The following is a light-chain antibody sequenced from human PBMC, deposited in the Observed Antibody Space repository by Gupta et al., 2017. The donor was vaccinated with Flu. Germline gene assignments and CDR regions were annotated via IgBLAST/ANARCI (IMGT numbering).Light chain of an antibody. Sequence: DIQMTQSPSSLSASVGDRVTTTCRASQSISSYLNWYQQKPGKAPKLLSYAACSLQSGVPSRISGSGSGTDFTLTISSLQPEDFATYYCQQSYSTPPGSFGQGTKLEIK. CDR1: QSISSY. CDR2: AAC. J-gene: IGKJ2*03. V-gene: IGKV1-39*01. CDR3: QQSYSTPPGS.